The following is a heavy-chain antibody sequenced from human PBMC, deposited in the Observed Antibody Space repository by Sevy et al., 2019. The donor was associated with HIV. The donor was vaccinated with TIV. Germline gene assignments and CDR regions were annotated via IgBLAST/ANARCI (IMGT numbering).Heavy chain of an antibody. CDR3: ASSLGELSFFYYYYMDV. CDR1: GFTFSSYW. Sequence: GGSLRLSCAASGFTFSSYWMSWVRQAPGKGLEWVANIKQEGSEKYYVDSVKGRFTISRDNAKNSLYLQMNSLRAEDTAVYYCASSLGELSFFYYYYMDVWGKGTTVTVSS. D-gene: IGHD3-16*02. V-gene: IGHV3-7*01. J-gene: IGHJ6*03. CDR2: IKQEGSEK.